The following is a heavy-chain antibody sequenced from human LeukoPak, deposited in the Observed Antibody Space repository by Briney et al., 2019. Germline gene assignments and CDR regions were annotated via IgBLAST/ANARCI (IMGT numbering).Heavy chain of an antibody. D-gene: IGHD3-9*01. V-gene: IGHV3-21*01. CDR2: ITASSTAI. CDR1: GGSISSSN. J-gene: IGHJ4*02. CDR3: ARTYYDILTGYNPYFDY. Sequence: ETLSLTCAVSGGSISSSNWWSWVRQAPGKGLEWVSSITASSTAIYSADSVKGRFTISRDNAKNFLYLQMNSLRAEDTAVYYCARTYYDILTGYNPYFDYWGQGILVTVSS.